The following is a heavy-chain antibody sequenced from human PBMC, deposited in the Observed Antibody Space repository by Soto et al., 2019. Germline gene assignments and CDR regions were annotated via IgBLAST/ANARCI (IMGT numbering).Heavy chain of an antibody. CDR1: GFTFSSYG. CDR2: IWFDGSNK. J-gene: IGHJ4*02. V-gene: IGHV3-33*01. Sequence: VQLVASGGGVVQPGRSLRLSCAASGFTFSSYGMHWVRQAPGKGLEWVAVIWFDGSNKFYADSVKGRFTISRDNSKNTVSLQMNSLRDEDSAAYYCATTGPYWGQGTLVTVSS. CDR3: ATTGPY.